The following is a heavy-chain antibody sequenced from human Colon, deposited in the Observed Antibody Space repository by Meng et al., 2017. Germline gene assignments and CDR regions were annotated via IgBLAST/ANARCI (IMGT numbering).Heavy chain of an antibody. CDR3: ASSSGWWRLDS. Sequence: QVHLPESGLGLVEPSGTLPLTCAVSGASISRATFWTWVRQTPGKGLEWIGESYYGGSTSYNPSLSSRATISLDKSKNQFSLQLDSVTAADTATYYCASSSGWWRLDSWGQGTLVTVSS. D-gene: IGHD6-19*01. CDR1: GASISRATF. J-gene: IGHJ4*02. CDR2: SYYGGST. V-gene: IGHV4-4*02.